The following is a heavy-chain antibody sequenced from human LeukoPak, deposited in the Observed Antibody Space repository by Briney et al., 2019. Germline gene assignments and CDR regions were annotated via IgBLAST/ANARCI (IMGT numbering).Heavy chain of an antibody. V-gene: IGHV4-4*07. Sequence: SETLSLTCTVSGGSFTTYYWSWIRQPAGKGLEWIGHIYTSGSTNYNPSLKSRVTMSIDTSKNQFSLKLSSVTAADTAVYYCARDYDFWSGDRGYWGQGTLVTVSS. CDR2: IYTSGST. D-gene: IGHD3-3*01. CDR1: GGSFTTYY. CDR3: ARDYDFWSGDRGY. J-gene: IGHJ4*02.